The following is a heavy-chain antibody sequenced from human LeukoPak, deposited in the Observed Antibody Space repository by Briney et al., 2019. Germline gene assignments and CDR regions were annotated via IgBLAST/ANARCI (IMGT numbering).Heavy chain of an antibody. CDR1: GFTFSSYA. CDR3: ARDGYDFWSGYSYYMDV. V-gene: IGHV3-30-3*01. Sequence: GGSLRLSCAASGFTFSSYAMHWVRQAPGKGLEWVAVISYDGSNKYYADSMKGRFTISRDNSKNTLYLQMNSLRAEDTAVYYCARDGYDFWSGYSYYMDVWGKGTTVTVSS. J-gene: IGHJ6*03. D-gene: IGHD3-3*01. CDR2: ISYDGSNK.